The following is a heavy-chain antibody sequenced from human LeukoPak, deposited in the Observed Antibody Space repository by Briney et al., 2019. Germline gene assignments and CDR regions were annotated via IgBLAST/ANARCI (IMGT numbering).Heavy chain of an antibody. CDR2: IYSGGST. D-gene: IGHD6-6*01. Sequence: GGSLRLSRAASGFTVSSNYMSWVRQAPGKGLEWVSVIYSGGSTYYADSVKGRFTISRDNSKNTLYLQMNSLRAEDTAVYYCARALAARYFDYWGQGTLVTVSS. CDR3: ARALAARYFDY. V-gene: IGHV3-53*01. CDR1: GFTVSSNY. J-gene: IGHJ4*02.